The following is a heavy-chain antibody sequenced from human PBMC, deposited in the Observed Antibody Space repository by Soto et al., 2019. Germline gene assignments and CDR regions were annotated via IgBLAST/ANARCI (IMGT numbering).Heavy chain of an antibody. CDR2: IWNDGSDK. D-gene: IGHD3-3*01. Sequence: PGGSLRLSCAASGFTFKNYGMHWVRQAPGKGLEWVAVIWNDGSDKYYADSVKGRFTISRDNSKNTLYLQMNSLRAEDTAVYYCAKDQAGVTYYDFWSGYLSGYYGMDVWGQGTTVTVSS. V-gene: IGHV3-30*02. J-gene: IGHJ6*02. CDR3: AKDQAGVTYYDFWSGYLSGYYGMDV. CDR1: GFTFKNYG.